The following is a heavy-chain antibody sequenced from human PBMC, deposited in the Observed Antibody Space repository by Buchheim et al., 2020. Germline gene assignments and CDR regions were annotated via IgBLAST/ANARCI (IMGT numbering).Heavy chain of an antibody. CDR1: GFTFSSYG. D-gene: IGHD6-6*01. CDR2: IAYDGSNK. CDR3: AKVYKEYSSSSYYYGMDV. J-gene: IGHJ6*02. V-gene: IGHV3-30*18. Sequence: QVQLVESGGGVVQPGRSLRLSCAASGFTFSSYGMHWVRQAPGKGLEWVAVIAYDGSNKYYADSVKGRFTIYRDNSKNTLYLQMNSLRAEDTAVYYCAKVYKEYSSSSYYYGMDVWGQGTT.